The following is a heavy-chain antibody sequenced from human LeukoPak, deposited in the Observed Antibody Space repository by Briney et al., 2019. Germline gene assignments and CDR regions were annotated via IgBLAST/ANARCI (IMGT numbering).Heavy chain of an antibody. D-gene: IGHD3-3*01. CDR3: AKGALEWSYYFDY. V-gene: IGHV3-23*01. CDR2: ISGSGRST. J-gene: IGHJ4*02. Sequence: GGSLRLSCAASGFTFSGYAMTWVRQAPGKGLECVSAISGSGRSTYYADSVKGRFTISRDNAKNTLYLQMSSLRAEDTAVYYCAKGALEWSYYFDYWGQGTLVTVSS. CDR1: GFTFSGYA.